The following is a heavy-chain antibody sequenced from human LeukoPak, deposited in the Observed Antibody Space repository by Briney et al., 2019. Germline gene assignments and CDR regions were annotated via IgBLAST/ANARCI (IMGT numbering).Heavy chain of an antibody. CDR2: ISGSGGST. CDR3: AIATRNYFDY. V-gene: IGHV3-23*01. CDR1: GFTFSSYE. J-gene: IGHJ4*02. D-gene: IGHD1-14*01. Sequence: GGSLRLSCAASGFTFSSYEMNWVRQAPGKGLEWVSAISGSGGSTYYADSVKGRFTISRDNSKNTLYLQMNSLRAEDTAVYYCAIATRNYFDYWGQGTLVTVSS.